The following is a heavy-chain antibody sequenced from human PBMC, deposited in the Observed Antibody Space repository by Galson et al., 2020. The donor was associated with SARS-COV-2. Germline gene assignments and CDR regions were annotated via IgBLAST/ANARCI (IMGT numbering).Heavy chain of an antibody. V-gene: IGHV3-30*04. J-gene: IGHJ4*02. Sequence: GESLKISCAASGFTFSSYAMHWVRQAPGKGLEWVAVISYDGSNKYYADSVKGRFTISRDNSKNTLYLQMNSLRAEDTAVYYCAREDLVVISPYFDYWGQGTLVTVSS. CDR2: ISYDGSNK. CDR3: AREDLVVISPYFDY. D-gene: IGHD3-22*01. CDR1: GFTFSSYA.